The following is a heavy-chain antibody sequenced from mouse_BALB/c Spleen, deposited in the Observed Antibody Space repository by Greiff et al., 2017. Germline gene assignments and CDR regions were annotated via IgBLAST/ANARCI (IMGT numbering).Heavy chain of an antibody. V-gene: IGHV5-6-5*01. Sequence: EVILVESGGGLVKPGGSLKLSCAASGFTFSSYAMSWVRQTPEKRLEWVASISSGGSTYYPDSVKGRFTISRDNARNILYLQMSSLRSEDTAMYYCARWLIHAGLDYWGQGTLVTVSA. D-gene: IGHD2-2*01. J-gene: IGHJ3*01. CDR2: ISSGGST. CDR3: ARWLIHAGLDY. CDR1: GFTFSSYA.